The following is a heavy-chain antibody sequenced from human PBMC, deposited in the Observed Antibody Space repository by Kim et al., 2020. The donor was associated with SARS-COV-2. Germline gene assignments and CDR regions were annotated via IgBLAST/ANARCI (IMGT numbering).Heavy chain of an antibody. CDR2: ISPYNGNT. J-gene: IGHJ4*02. Sequence: ASVKVSCKASGYTFTSYGISWVRQAPGQGLEWMGWISPYNGNTNYEQKFQGRVTMTTDTSTRIAYMELRSLRSDDTAVYYCARGIEVAGTWFDYWGQGTLVTVSS. CDR3: ARGIEVAGTWFDY. D-gene: IGHD6-19*01. CDR1: GYTFTSYG. V-gene: IGHV1-18*04.